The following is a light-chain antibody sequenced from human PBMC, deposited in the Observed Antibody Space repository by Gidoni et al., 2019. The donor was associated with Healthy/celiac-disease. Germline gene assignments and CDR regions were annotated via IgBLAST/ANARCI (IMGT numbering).Light chain of an antibody. CDR1: QSVSSY. V-gene: IGKV3-11*01. Sequence: IVFTPSPATLSLSPGERATLPCRSSQSVSSYLAWYQQKPGQAPRLLIYDAYNRATGIPARFSGSGSGTDFTLTSSSIEPEDFAVYYCQQRSNWPPVTFGQGTRLEIK. CDR2: DAY. J-gene: IGKJ5*01. CDR3: QQRSNWPPVT.